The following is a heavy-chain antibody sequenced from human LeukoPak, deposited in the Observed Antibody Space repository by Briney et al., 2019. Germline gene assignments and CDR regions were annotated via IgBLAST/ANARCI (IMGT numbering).Heavy chain of an antibody. CDR3: AREISSWYRTEGRFDP. CDR2: ISYDGSNK. CDR1: GFTFSSYA. J-gene: IGHJ5*02. V-gene: IGHV3-30*04. D-gene: IGHD6-13*01. Sequence: PGGSLRLSCAASGFTFSSYAMHWVRQAPGKGLEWVAVISYDGSNKYYADSVKGRFTISRDNSKNTLYLQMNSLRAEDTAVYYCAREISSWYRTEGRFDPWGQGTLVTVSS.